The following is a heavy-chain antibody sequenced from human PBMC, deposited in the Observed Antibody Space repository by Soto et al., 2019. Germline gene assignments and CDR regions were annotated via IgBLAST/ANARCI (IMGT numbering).Heavy chain of an antibody. J-gene: IGHJ5*02. V-gene: IGHV4-34*01. CDR3: ARGGPQWFGELLQRITLRWFDP. CDR1: GRSFSGYY. Sequence: QVQLQQWGAGLLKPSETLSLTCAVYGRSFSGYYWSWIRQPPGKGLEWMGEINHSGSTNYNPSLKSRVTISVDTSKNQFSLKLSSVTAADTAVYYCARGGPQWFGELLQRITLRWFDPWGQGTLVTVSS. CDR2: INHSGST. D-gene: IGHD3-10*01.